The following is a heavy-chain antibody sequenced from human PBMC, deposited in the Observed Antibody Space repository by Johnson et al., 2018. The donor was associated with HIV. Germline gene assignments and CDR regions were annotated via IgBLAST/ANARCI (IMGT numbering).Heavy chain of an antibody. CDR3: AKGEGYCGGDCLDAFDI. D-gene: IGHD2-21*01. J-gene: IGHJ3*02. CDR1: GFTFSSYA. Sequence: QVQLVESGGGVVQPGRSLRLSCAASGFTFSSYAMHWVRQAPGKGLEWVAVISYDGSNKYYADSVKGRFIISRDNSKNTLYLQMNSLRAEDTAVYYCAKGEGYCGGDCLDAFDIWGQGTMVTVSS. V-gene: IGHV3-30*04. CDR2: ISYDGSNK.